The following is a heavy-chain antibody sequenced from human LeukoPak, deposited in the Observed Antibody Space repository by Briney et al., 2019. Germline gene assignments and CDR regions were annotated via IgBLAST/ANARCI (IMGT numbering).Heavy chain of an antibody. J-gene: IGHJ6*02. D-gene: IGHD3-3*01. V-gene: IGHV4-30-4*01. Sequence: PSETLSLTCTVSGGSISSGDYYWSWIRQPPGKGLEWIGYIYYSESTYYNPSLKSRVTISVDTSKNQFSLKLSSVTAADTAVYYCARDPYYDFWSGYYGGYGMDVWGQGTTVTVSS. CDR1: GGSISSGDYY. CDR2: IYYSEST. CDR3: ARDPYYDFWSGYYGGYGMDV.